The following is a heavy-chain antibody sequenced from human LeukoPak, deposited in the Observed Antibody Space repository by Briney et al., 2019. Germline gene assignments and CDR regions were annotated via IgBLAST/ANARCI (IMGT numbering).Heavy chain of an antibody. J-gene: IGHJ3*02. CDR3: ARDRIVGASDAFDI. D-gene: IGHD1-26*01. V-gene: IGHV3-21*01. Sequence: GGSLRLSCAASGFIFSIYNMNWVRQAPGKGLEWVSSITSSSSYIYYANSVKGRFTISRDNAKNLLYLQMNSLRAEDTAVYYCARDRIVGASDAFDIWGQGTMVTVSS. CDR1: GFIFSIYN. CDR2: ITSSSSYI.